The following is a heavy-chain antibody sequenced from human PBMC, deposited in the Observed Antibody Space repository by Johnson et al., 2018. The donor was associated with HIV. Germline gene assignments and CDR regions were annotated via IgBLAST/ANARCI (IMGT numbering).Heavy chain of an antibody. CDR3: ARVRVGAFDI. Sequence: QLVESGGGLVHPGGTLRRSCAVYGFIVSTNYTSRVRQAPGKGLEWVSLIYTGGSTFYADSVKGRFTISRDNSKNALYLQMNSLRAEDTAVYYCARVRVGAFDIWGQGTMVTVSS. CDR1: GFIVSTNY. CDR2: IYTGGST. V-gene: IGHV3-66*02. D-gene: IGHD1-26*01. J-gene: IGHJ3*02.